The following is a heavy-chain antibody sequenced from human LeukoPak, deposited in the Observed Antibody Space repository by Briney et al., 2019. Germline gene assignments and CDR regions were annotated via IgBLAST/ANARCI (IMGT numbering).Heavy chain of an antibody. D-gene: IGHD5-18*01. Sequence: GRSLRLSCAASGFTFDIYGMHWVRQAPGKGLEWVAVIWYDGSNKYYADSVKGRFTISRDNSKSTLYLQMNSLRAEDTAVYYCAKDWTAIQLSPFDYWGQGTLVTVSS. J-gene: IGHJ4*02. CDR3: AKDWTAIQLSPFDY. V-gene: IGHV3-33*06. CDR1: GFTFDIYG. CDR2: IWYDGSNK.